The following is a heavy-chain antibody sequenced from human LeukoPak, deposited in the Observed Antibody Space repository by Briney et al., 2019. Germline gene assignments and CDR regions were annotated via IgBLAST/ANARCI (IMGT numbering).Heavy chain of an antibody. D-gene: IGHD2-2*01. J-gene: IGHJ3*02. V-gene: IGHV4-59*01. CDR3: AREDPGTIVVVPAAIGAFDI. CDR2: IYYSGST. Sequence: SETLSLTCTVSGGSISSYYWSWIRQPPGKGLEWIAYIYYSGSTNYNPSLKSRVTISVDTSKNQFSLKLSSVTAADTAVYYCAREDPGTIVVVPAAIGAFDIWGQGTMVTVSS. CDR1: GGSISSYY.